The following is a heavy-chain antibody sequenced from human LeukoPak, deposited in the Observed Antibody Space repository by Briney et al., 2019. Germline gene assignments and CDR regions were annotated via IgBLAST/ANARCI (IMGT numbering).Heavy chain of an antibody. CDR2: INSSGGTT. Sequence: GASVTVSCKASGYTFTGYYMHWVRQAPGQGLEWMGRINSSGGTTSYAQKFQGRVTMTRDTSTSTVYMELSSLRSEDTAVYYCARGGWYYFDYWGQGTLVTVSS. J-gene: IGHJ4*02. D-gene: IGHD6-19*01. CDR1: GYTFTGYY. V-gene: IGHV1-46*01. CDR3: ARGGWYYFDY.